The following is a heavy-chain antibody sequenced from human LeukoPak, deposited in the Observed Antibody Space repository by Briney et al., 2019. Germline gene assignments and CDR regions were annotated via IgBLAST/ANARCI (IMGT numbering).Heavy chain of an antibody. CDR3: ARVTRLTTYYYDSRELAFDY. J-gene: IGHJ4*02. V-gene: IGHV4-59*01. D-gene: IGHD3-22*01. CDR2: IYYSGST. Sequence: PSETLSLTCAVYGGSFSSYYWSWIRQPPGKGLEWIGYIYYSGSTNYNPSLKSRVTISVDTSKNQFSLKLSSVTAADTAVYYCARVTRLTTYYYDSRELAFDYWGQGTLVTVSS. CDR1: GGSFSSYY.